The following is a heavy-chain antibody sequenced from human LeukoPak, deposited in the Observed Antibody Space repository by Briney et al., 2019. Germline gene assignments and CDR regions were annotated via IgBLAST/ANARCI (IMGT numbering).Heavy chain of an antibody. CDR3: ARVKGVVPAAYDY. CDR1: GYTFTGYY. V-gene: IGHV1-2*02. CDR2: INPNSGGT. J-gene: IGHJ4*02. D-gene: IGHD2-2*01. Sequence: ASVKVSCKASGYTFTGYYMHWVRQAPGQGLEWMGWINPNSGGTNYAQKFQGRVTMTRDTSVSTAYMELSRLRSDDTAVYYCARVKGVVPAAYDYWGQGTLVTVSS.